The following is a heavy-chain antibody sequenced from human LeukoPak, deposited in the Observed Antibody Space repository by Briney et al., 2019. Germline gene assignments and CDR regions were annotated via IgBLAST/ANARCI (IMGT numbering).Heavy chain of an antibody. CDR2: INPNSGDI. J-gene: IGHJ3*02. D-gene: IGHD6-13*01. CDR1: GYRFTDYY. V-gene: IGHV1-2*02. CDR3: ARRIAALGNDAFDI. Sequence: ASVKVSCKASGYRFTDYYIHWVRQAPGQGLEWMGWINPNSGDINYAQKFQGRVTMTRDTPISTAYMELSRLRFDDTAVYYCARRIAALGNDAFDIWGQGTMLTVSS.